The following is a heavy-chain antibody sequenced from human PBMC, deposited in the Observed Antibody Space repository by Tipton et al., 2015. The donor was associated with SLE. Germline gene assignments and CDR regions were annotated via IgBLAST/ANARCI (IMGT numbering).Heavy chain of an antibody. J-gene: IGHJ4*02. Sequence: TLSLTCAVYGGSFSGYYWSWIRQPPGKGLEWIGEINHSGSTNYNPSLKSRVTISVDTSKNQFSLKLSSVTAADTAVYYCARTQYDFWSGYYGDWGQGTLVTVSS. CDR2: INHSGST. CDR1: GGSFSGYY. D-gene: IGHD3-3*01. CDR3: ARTQYDFWSGYYGD. V-gene: IGHV4-34*01.